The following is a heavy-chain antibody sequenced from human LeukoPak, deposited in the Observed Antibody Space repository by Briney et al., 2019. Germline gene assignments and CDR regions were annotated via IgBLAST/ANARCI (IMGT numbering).Heavy chain of an antibody. CDR2: VSTDNGDT. V-gene: IGHV1-18*01. Sequence: GASVKVSCKSFGYTFSTYGISWVRQAPGQGLEWMGWVSTDNGDTTYAQKFQGRVTMTTDTSTGTAYMELRSLRSDDTAVYYCVREGLGELTLDCWGQGTLVTVSS. D-gene: IGHD3-16*01. J-gene: IGHJ4*02. CDR1: GYTFSTYG. CDR3: VREGLGELTLDC.